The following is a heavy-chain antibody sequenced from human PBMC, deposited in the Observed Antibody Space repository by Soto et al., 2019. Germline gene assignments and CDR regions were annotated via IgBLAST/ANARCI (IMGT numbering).Heavy chain of an antibody. V-gene: IGHV4-39*01. J-gene: IGHJ5*02. CDR3: ARHAGHYYGSGSDWFDP. D-gene: IGHD3-10*01. CDR2: IYYSGST. CDR1: GGSISSSSYY. Sequence: PSETLSLTCTVSGGSISSSSYYWGWIRQPPGKGLEWIGSIYYSGSTYYNPSLKSRVTISVDTSKNQFSLKLSSVTAADTAVYYCARHAGHYYGSGSDWFDPWGQGTLVTVSS.